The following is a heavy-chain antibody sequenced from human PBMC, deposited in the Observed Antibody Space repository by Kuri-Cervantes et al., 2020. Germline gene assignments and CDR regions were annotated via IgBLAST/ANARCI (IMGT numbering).Heavy chain of an antibody. CDR3: ARVVVTAMYYYYGMDV. V-gene: IGHV1-2*02. Sequence: ASVQVSCKASGYTFTGYYMHWVRQAPGQGREWMGWINPNSGGTNYAQKFQGRVTMTRDTSISTAYMELSRLRSDDTAVYYCARVVVTAMYYYYGMDVWGQGTTVTVSS. CDR1: GYTFTGYY. CDR2: INPNSGGT. J-gene: IGHJ6*02. D-gene: IGHD2-21*02.